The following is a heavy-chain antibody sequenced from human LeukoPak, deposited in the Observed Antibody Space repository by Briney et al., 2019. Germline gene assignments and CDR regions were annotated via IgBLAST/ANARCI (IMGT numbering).Heavy chain of an antibody. V-gene: IGHV3-23*01. D-gene: IGHD3-3*01. CDR1: GFTFSSYA. CDR2: ISGSGGST. Sequence: GGSLRLSCAASGFTFSSYAMSWARQAPGKGLEWVSAISGSGGSTYYADSVKGRFTISRDNSKNTLYLQMNSLRAEDTAVYYCAKDLPYYDFWSGSPFDYWGQGTLVTVSS. J-gene: IGHJ4*02. CDR3: AKDLPYYDFWSGSPFDY.